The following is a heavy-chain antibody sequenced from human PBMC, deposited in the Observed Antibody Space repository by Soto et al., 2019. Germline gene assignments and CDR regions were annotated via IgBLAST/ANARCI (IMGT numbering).Heavy chain of an antibody. J-gene: IGHJ3*02. D-gene: IGHD3-16*01. CDR1: GFTLSNYA. CDR2: ISGSGDST. Sequence: GGSLRLSCAASGFTLSNYAMTWVRQAPGKGLEWVSGISGSGDSTYNADSVRGRFTISRDNSKNTLYLQMNSLRADDTAVYYCAKNFRDHVYSGFDIWGQGTLVTVSS. V-gene: IGHV3-23*01. CDR3: AKNFRDHVYSGFDI.